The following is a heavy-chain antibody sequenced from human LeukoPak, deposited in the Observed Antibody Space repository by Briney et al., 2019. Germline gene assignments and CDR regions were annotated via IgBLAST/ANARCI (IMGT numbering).Heavy chain of an antibody. V-gene: IGHV3-23*01. CDR1: GFTFSSYA. CDR2: MSGNGGST. CDR3: ARAGGYCSGGSCYPEYFDY. J-gene: IGHJ4*02. D-gene: IGHD2-15*01. Sequence: GGSLRLSCAASGFTFSSYAMSWVRQTPGKGLEWVSTMSGNGGSTYYADSVKGRFTISRDNSENTLHLQMNSLRAEDTAVYYCARAGGYCSGGSCYPEYFDYWGQGTLVTVSS.